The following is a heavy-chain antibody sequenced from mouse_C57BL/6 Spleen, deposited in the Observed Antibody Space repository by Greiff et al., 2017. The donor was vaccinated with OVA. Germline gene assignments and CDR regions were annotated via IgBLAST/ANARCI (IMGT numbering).Heavy chain of an antibody. CDR1: GYSITSGYY. CDR3: AREGDYDRDWYFDV. D-gene: IGHD2-4*01. V-gene: IGHV3-6*01. Sequence: ESGPGLVKPSQSLSLTCSVTGYSITSGYYWNWIRQFPGNKLEWMGYISYDGSNNYNPSLKNRISITRDTSKNQFFLKLNSVTTEDTATYYCAREGDYDRDWYFDVWGTGTTVTVSS. J-gene: IGHJ1*03. CDR2: ISYDGSN.